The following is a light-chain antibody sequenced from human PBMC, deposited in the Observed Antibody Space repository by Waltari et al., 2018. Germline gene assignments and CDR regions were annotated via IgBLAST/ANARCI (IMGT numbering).Light chain of an antibody. V-gene: IGKV3-20*01. Sequence: CRVSQSVSRALAWYQQKPGQAPRLLIYGTSNRATGIPDRFSGSGSGTDFSLTISRLEPEDVAVYFCQHYVRLPATFGQGTKVEIK. CDR2: GTS. J-gene: IGKJ1*01. CDR3: QHYVRLPAT. CDR1: QSVSRA.